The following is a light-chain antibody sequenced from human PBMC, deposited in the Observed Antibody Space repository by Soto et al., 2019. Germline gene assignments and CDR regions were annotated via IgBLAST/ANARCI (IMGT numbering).Light chain of an antibody. V-gene: IGKV1-39*01. Sequence: IPMAQSPFSLSAAVGDRVTSTCRASQSISSYLNWYQQKPGKAPKLLIYAASSLQSGVPSRFSGSGSGTDFTLTISSLQPEDFATYYCQQGYNVISWTFGQGTKVDI. CDR2: AAS. CDR1: QSISSY. J-gene: IGKJ1*01. CDR3: QQGYNVISWT.